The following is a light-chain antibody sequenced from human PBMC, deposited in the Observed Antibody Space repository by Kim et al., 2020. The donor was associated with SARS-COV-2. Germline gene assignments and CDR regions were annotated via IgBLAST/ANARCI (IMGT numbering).Light chain of an antibody. V-gene: IGLV1-47*01. CDR3: AAWDDSLSGWV. Sequence: QGVTISSSGSSSNIGSNYVYWYQQLPGTAPKLLIYRNNQRPSGVPDRFSGSKSGTSASLAISGLRSEDEADYYCAAWDDSLSGWVFGGGTQLTVL. J-gene: IGLJ3*02. CDR1: SSNIGSNY. CDR2: RNN.